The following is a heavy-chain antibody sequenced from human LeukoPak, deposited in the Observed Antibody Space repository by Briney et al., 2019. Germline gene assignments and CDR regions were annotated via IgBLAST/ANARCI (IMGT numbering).Heavy chain of an antibody. CDR1: GGSFSGYY. Sequence: PSETLSLTCAVYGGSFSGYYWSWIRQPPGKGLEWIGEINHSGSTNYNPSLKSRVTISVDTSKNQFSLKLSSVTAADTAVYYCARASYYYDSSGYYYPLHRSYYYGVDVWGQGTTVTVSS. J-gene: IGHJ6*02. D-gene: IGHD3-22*01. V-gene: IGHV4-34*01. CDR2: INHSGST. CDR3: ARASYYYDSSGYYYPLHRSYYYGVDV.